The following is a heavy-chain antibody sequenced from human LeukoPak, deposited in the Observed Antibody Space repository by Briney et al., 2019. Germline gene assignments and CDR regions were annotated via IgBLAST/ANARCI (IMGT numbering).Heavy chain of an antibody. D-gene: IGHD2-15*01. CDR2: ISAYNGNT. V-gene: IGHV1-18*01. CDR1: GYTFTSYG. Sequence: GASVKVSCKASGYTFTSYGISWVRQAPGQGLEWMGWISAYNGNTNYAQKLQGRVTMTTDTSTSTAYMELRSLRSDDTAVYYCARARIGVVVVVAATDRGLYYFDYWGQGTLVTVSS. CDR3: ARARIGVVVVVAATDRGLYYFDY. J-gene: IGHJ4*02.